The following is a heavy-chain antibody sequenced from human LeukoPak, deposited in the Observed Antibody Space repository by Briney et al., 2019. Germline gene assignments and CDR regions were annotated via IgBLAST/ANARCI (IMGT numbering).Heavy chain of an antibody. CDR2: ISYSGST. J-gene: IGHJ4*02. CDR1: GDSISSYY. V-gene: IGHV4-59*08. Sequence: SETLSLTCTVSGDSISSYYWSWIRQPPGKGLEWIGSISYSGSTNYIPSLKSRVTMSVDPSQNQFFLILSSVADADTALYYGARQRRVTLGFFDYWGQGTLVTVSS. D-gene: IGHD3-16*02. CDR3: ARQRRVTLGFFDY.